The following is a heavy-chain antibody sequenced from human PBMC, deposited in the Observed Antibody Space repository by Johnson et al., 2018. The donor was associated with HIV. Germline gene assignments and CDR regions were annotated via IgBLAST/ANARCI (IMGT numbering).Heavy chain of an antibody. V-gene: IGHV3-74*02. CDR3: AKLRSGSYAVDAFDI. Sequence: VQLVESGGGLVQPGGSLILSCAAYGFTFSRYWMHWVRQAPGKGLVWVSRISSDGTDTYYADSVKGRFTISRDNSKNTLYLQMYSLRAEDTAVYYCAKLRSGSYAVDAFDIWGQGTMVTVSS. CDR2: ISSDGTDT. D-gene: IGHD1-26*01. CDR1: GFTFSRYW. J-gene: IGHJ3*02.